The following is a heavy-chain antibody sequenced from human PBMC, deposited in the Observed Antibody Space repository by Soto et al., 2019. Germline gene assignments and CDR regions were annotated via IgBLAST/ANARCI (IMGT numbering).Heavy chain of an antibody. V-gene: IGHV3-15*07. J-gene: IGHJ6*02. CDR3: TTDSAYCSSTSCYGNV. Sequence: GGSLRLSCAASGFTFSNAWMNWVRQAPGKGLEWVGRIKSKTDGGTTDYAAPVKGRFTISRDDSKNTLYLQMNSLKTEDTAVYYCTTDSAYCSSTSCYGNVWGQGTTVTVSS. CDR1: GFTFSNAW. CDR2: IKSKTDGGTT. D-gene: IGHD2-2*01.